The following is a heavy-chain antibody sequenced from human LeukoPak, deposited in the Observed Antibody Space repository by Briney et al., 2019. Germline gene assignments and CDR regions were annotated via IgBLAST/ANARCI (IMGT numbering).Heavy chain of an antibody. J-gene: IGHJ4*02. CDR1: GASISSSY. V-gene: IGHV4-59*08. CDR2: IYYNGNT. Sequence: KPSGTLSLTCTVSGASISSSYWSWIRQAPGKRLEWIGYIYYNGNTNSNPSLKSRVTISVDTSKNQFSLKLSSVTAADTAVYYCARVGQSLDEVDYWGQGTLVTVSS. CDR3: ARVGQSLDEVDY. D-gene: IGHD1-26*01.